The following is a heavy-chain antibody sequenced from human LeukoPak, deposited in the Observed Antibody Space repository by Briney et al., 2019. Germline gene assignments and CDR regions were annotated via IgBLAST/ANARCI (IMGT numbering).Heavy chain of an antibody. D-gene: IGHD1-26*01. CDR2: INSNSRTI. J-gene: IGHJ4*02. CDR1: GFTFSSYG. CDR3: ARDPTISGSYSDY. Sequence: PGGSLRLSCAASGFTFSSYGMHWVRQAPGKGLEWVSYINSNSRTIYYADSVKGRFTVSRDNAKNSLYLQMNSLRDEDTAVYYCARDPTISGSYSDYWGQGTLVTVSS. V-gene: IGHV3-48*02.